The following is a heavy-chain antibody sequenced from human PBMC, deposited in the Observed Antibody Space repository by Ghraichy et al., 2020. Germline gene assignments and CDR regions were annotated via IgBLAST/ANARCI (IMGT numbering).Heavy chain of an antibody. CDR1: GFTFNTHA. CDR2: ISGSSDKT. CDR3: AKGGRVSEWWQDLDH. J-gene: IGHJ4*01. Sequence: GESLNIPCVASGFTFNTHAMTWVRQAPGKGLEWVSVISGSSDKTFHADSVKGRFTVSRDNFKNSVYLQMDSLRAGDTALYFCAKGGRVSEWWQDLDHWGRGTLVTVSS. V-gene: IGHV3-23*01. D-gene: IGHD2-8*01.